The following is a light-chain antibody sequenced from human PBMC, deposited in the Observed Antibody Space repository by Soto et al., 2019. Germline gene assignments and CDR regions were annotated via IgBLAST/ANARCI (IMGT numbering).Light chain of an antibody. J-gene: IGLJ1*01. CDR2: DVN. CDR1: SNDVGAYNY. Sequence: QSVLTQPASVSGSPGQSITISCAGTSNDVGAYNYVSWYQHHPCKAPKLMIYDVNNRPSGDSNRFSGSKSGNTASLTISGLQAEDEADYYCSSWTSGATYVFGSGTKVTVL. V-gene: IGLV2-14*03. CDR3: SSWTSGATYV.